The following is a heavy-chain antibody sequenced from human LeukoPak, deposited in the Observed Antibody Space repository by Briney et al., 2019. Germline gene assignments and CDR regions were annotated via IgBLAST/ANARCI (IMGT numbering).Heavy chain of an antibody. J-gene: IGHJ4*02. CDR2: FDPEDGET. V-gene: IGHV1-24*01. CDR1: GYTLTELS. CDR3: ATLSPDTYYYDSSGYLDY. Sequence: GASVKVSCKVSGYTLTELSMHWVRQAPGKGLEWMGGFDPEDGETIYAQKFQGRVTMTEDTSTDTAYMELSSLRSEDTAVYYCATLSPDTYYYDSSGYLDYWGQGTLVTVSS. D-gene: IGHD3-22*01.